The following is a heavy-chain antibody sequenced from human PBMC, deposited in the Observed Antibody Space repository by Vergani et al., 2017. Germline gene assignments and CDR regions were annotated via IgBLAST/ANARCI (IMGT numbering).Heavy chain of an antibody. J-gene: IGHJ3*02. Sequence: EVQLVESGGGLVQPGGSLRLSCAASGFTFSSYWMHWVRQAPGKGLVWVSRINSDGSSTSYADSVKGRFTISRDNAKNSLYLQMNSLRAEDTAVYYCARGVGDGYNSRKYAFDIWGQGTMVTVSS. D-gene: IGHD5-24*01. CDR2: INSDGSST. V-gene: IGHV3-74*01. CDR1: GFTFSSYW. CDR3: ARGVGDGYNSRKYAFDI.